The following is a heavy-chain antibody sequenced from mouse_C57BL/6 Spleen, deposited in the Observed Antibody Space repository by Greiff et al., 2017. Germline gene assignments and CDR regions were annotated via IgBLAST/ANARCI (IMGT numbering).Heavy chain of an antibody. CDR1: GYTFTSYG. CDR2: IYPRSGNT. Sequence: VKLVESGAELARPGASVKLSCKASGYTFTSYGISWVKQRTGQGLEWIGEIYPRSGNTYYNAKFKGKATLTADKSSSTAYMELRSLTSEDSAVYFCARAYGSSYGFAYWGQGTLVTVSA. J-gene: IGHJ3*01. CDR3: ARAYGSSYGFAY. V-gene: IGHV1-81*01. D-gene: IGHD1-1*01.